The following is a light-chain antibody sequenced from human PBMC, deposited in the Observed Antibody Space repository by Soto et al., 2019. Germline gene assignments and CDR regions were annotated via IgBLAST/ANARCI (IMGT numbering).Light chain of an antibody. J-gene: IGKJ1*01. CDR3: QQYGNSPVT. Sequence: EIVLTQSPGTLSLSPGERATLSCRASQSVSSSYLAWYQQKPGQAPRLLIYGASSRATGIPDRFSGSGSGTDLTLTISRLEPEDFAVYYCQQYGNSPVTFGQGTKVEIK. V-gene: IGKV3-20*01. CDR1: QSVSSSY. CDR2: GAS.